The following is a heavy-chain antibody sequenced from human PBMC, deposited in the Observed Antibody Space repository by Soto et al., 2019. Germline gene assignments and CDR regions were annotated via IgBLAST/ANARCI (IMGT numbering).Heavy chain of an antibody. Sequence: EVQLLESGGDLVQPGGSLRLSCVASGFKFADYAMTWVRQAPGKGLEWVSSVSGAATGTYYADSVKGRFTVYRDNSKNTLYLQMNSLRAGDTAVYYCAKDCQNTLSLGSFAMDVWGQGATVTVSS. J-gene: IGHJ6*02. CDR2: VSGAATGT. D-gene: IGHD6-13*01. V-gene: IGHV3-23*01. CDR3: AKDCQNTLSLGSFAMDV. CDR1: GFKFADYA.